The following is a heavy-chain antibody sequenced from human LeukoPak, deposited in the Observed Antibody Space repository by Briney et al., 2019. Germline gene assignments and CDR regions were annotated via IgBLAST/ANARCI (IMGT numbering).Heavy chain of an antibody. CDR1: GGSISSSSYY. D-gene: IGHD6-13*01. Sequence: PSETLSLTCTVSGGSISSSSYYWGWIRQPPGKGLEWIGSIYYTGSTNYNPSLKSRVTMSVDTSKNQFSLNLQSVTPEDTAVYYCARNLIPEHLVVNFWGQGTLVTVSS. J-gene: IGHJ4*02. V-gene: IGHV4-39*07. CDR2: IYYTGST. CDR3: ARNLIPEHLVVNF.